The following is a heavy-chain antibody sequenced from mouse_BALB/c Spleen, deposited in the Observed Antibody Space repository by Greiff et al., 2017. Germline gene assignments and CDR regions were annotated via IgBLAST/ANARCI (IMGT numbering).Heavy chain of an antibody. J-gene: IGHJ1*01. D-gene: IGHD1-1*01. CDR1: GFTFSSFG. Sequence: EVQLQESGGGLVQPGGSRKLSCAASGFTFSSFGMHWVRQAPEKGLEWVAYISSGSSTIYYADTVTGRVTISRDNPKITLFLQVTSLRSEDTAMYYYARDGYWYFDVWGAGTTVTVSS. CDR2: ISSGSSTI. V-gene: IGHV5-17*02. CDR3: ARDGYWYFDV.